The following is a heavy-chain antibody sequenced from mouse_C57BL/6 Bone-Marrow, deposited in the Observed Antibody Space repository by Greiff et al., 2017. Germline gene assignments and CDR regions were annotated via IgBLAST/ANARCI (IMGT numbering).Heavy chain of an antibody. J-gene: IGHJ4*01. CDR2: FYPGSGSI. V-gene: IGHV1-62-2*01. D-gene: IGHD2-9*01. Sequence: QVQLQQSGAELVKPGASVKLSCKASGYTFTEYTIHWVKQRSGQGLEWIGWFYPGSGSIKYNEKFKGKATLTADKSSSTVYMELSRLTSEDSAVYFCARHEVNPYYGHDYAMDYWGQGTSVTVSS. CDR1: GYTFTEYT. CDR3: ARHEVNPYYGHDYAMDY.